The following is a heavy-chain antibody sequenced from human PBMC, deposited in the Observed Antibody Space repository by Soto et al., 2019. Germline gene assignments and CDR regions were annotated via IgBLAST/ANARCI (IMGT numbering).Heavy chain of an antibody. V-gene: IGHV3-30*18. J-gene: IGHJ6*02. D-gene: IGHD5-18*01. CDR3: ANSEYSRYKNIDV. CDR2: ISYDGSIK. CDR1: GFTFRGHG. Sequence: GGSLRLSCAASGFTFRGHGMHWVRQAPGRGLEWVALISYDGSIKYYADSVRGRFTISRDDSKNTLYLEMNSLRPEDTAVYYCANSEYSRYKNIDVWGQGTAVTVSS.